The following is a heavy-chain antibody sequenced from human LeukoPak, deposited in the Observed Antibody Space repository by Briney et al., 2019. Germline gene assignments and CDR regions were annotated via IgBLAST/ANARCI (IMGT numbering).Heavy chain of an antibody. J-gene: IGHJ6*03. D-gene: IGHD3/OR15-3a*01. CDR1: GYTFTDHY. Sequence: GASVKVSCKASGYTFTDHYIHWVRQAPGQGLEWMGWMNPNSGGTKYAQKFQGRVTMTRDTSISTAYTELSSLRSDDTAVYYCARWTADYYMDVWGKGTTVTVSS. CDR2: MNPNSGGT. V-gene: IGHV1-2*02. CDR3: ARWTADYYMDV.